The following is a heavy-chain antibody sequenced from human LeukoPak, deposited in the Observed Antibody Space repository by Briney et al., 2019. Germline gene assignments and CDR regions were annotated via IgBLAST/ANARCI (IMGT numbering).Heavy chain of an antibody. J-gene: IGHJ4*02. CDR1: GGSIRSSYYY. CDR2: IYDSGST. D-gene: IGHD3-10*01. Sequence: SETLSLTCTVSGGSIRSSYYYWGWIRQPPGKGLEWIGSIYDSGSTYYNPSLKSRVTISVDTSKNQFSLKLSSVTAADTAVYYCAREDMVRGPRSFDYWGQGTLVTVSS. V-gene: IGHV4-39*07. CDR3: AREDMVRGPRSFDY.